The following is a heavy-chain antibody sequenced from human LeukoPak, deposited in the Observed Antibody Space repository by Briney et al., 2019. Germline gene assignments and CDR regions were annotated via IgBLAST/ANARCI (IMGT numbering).Heavy chain of an antibody. V-gene: IGHV3-11*05. CDR2: ISSSSRYT. Sequence: GGSLRLSCAASGFTFSDYYMSWIRQAPGKGLEWVSYISSSSRYTNYADSVKGRFTISRDNAKNTLYLQMNSLRAEDTAVYYCARDRSSSWYSGSGDFDYWGQGTLVTVSS. D-gene: IGHD6-13*01. CDR3: ARDRSSSWYSGSGDFDY. CDR1: GFTFSDYY. J-gene: IGHJ4*02.